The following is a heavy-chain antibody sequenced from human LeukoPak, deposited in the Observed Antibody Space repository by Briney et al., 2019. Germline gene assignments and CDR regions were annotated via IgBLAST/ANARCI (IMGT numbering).Heavy chain of an antibody. CDR3: ARVQWVQLWSQGFDY. CDR2: ISYDGNIK. Sequence: PGGSLRLSCVASRFTFSSYGMHWVRQAPGKGLEWVALISYDGNIKYYADSVKGRFTISRDNSRNTLYLQMNSLSAEDTAVYYCARVQWVQLWSQGFDYWGQGTLVTVSS. J-gene: IGHJ4*02. V-gene: IGHV3-30*03. D-gene: IGHD5-18*01. CDR1: RFTFSSYG.